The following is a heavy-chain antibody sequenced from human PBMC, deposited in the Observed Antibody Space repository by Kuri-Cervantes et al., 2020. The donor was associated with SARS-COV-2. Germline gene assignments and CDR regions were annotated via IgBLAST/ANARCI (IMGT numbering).Heavy chain of an antibody. V-gene: IGHV3-30*02. Sequence: GGSLRLSCAASRFSFSSYTLHWVRQAPGKGLEWVAFIRYDGSNKYYADSVKGRFTISRDNSKNTLYLQMNSLRAEDTAVYYCAKDGYSSSWYIFDYWGQGTLVTVSS. CDR3: AKDGYSSSWYIFDY. D-gene: IGHD6-13*01. CDR1: RFSFSSYT. CDR2: IRYDGSNK. J-gene: IGHJ4*02.